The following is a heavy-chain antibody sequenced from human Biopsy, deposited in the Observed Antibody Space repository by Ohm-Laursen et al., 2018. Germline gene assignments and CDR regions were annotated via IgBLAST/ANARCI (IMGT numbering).Heavy chain of an antibody. J-gene: IGHJ5*02. V-gene: IGHV1-2*06. CDR1: GYTFTDDQ. CDR2: VNPKKGDT. CDR3: SREQHYYSA. D-gene: IGHD2-21*02. Sequence: KVSCKTTGYTFTDDQIHWVREAPGQGLEWMGLVNPKKGDTRYAQKFQGRVTMTSDVSVATAYMELTGLTSDDTAVYFCSREQHYYSAWGQGTLVTVSS.